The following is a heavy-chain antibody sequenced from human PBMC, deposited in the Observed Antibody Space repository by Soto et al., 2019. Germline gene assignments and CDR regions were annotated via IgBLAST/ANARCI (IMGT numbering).Heavy chain of an antibody. CDR1: GGTFSSYA. J-gene: IGHJ4*02. CDR2: IIPIFGTA. D-gene: IGHD4-17*01. CDR3: ARNPLGGDYGFGYFAY. V-gene: IGHV1-69*01. Sequence: QGQLVQSGAAVTKPGSSVKVSCKASGGTFSSYAISWVRQAPGQGIEWLGGIIPIFGTANYAQKFQGRVTITADESTSTAYMELSSLRSEDTAVYYCARNPLGGDYGFGYFAYWGQGTLVTVSS.